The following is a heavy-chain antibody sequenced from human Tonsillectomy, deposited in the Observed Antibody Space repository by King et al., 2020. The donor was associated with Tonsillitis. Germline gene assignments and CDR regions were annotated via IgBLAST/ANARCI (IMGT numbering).Heavy chain of an antibody. CDR3: VKSQIPPWGIFDY. V-gene: IGHV3-64D*06. J-gene: IGHJ4*02. CDR1: GFNFSRYA. Sequence: VQLVESGGGLVQPGGSLRLSCSASGFNFSRYAMHWVRQAPGKGLEYVSIISSNGGSTYYADSVKGRFTISRDNSKNTLYLQMSSLRTEDTAVYYCVKSQIPPWGIFDYWGQGTLVTVSS. D-gene: IGHD3-16*01. CDR2: ISSNGGST.